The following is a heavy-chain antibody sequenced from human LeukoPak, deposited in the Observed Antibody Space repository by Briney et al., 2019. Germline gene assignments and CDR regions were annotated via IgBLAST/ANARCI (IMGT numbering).Heavy chain of an antibody. Sequence: GSSVKVSCKASGGTFSSYAISWVRQAPGQGLEWMGGIIPIFGTANYAQKFHGRVTITADESTSTAYMELSSLRSEDTAVYYCARVDSDCSSTSCYDLAFDYWGQGTLVTVSS. CDR1: GGTFSSYA. V-gene: IGHV1-69*01. J-gene: IGHJ4*02. CDR3: ARVDSDCSSTSCYDLAFDY. CDR2: IIPIFGTA. D-gene: IGHD2-2*01.